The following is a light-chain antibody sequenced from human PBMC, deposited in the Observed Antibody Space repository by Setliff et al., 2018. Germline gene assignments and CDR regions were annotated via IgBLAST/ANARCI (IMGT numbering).Light chain of an antibody. CDR2: EVS. CDR3: SSHTTSSTWV. V-gene: IGLV2-14*01. CDR1: SSDVGVYNS. Sequence: QSALTQPASVSGSPGQSITISCTGTSSDVGVYNSVSWCQQHPGKAPKLMIYEVSNRPSGISSRFSGSKSGNTASLTISGLQAEDEADYYCSSHTTSSTWVFGGGTKVTVL. J-gene: IGLJ3*02.